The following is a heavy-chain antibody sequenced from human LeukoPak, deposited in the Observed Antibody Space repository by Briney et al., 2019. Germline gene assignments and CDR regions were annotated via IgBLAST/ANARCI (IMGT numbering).Heavy chain of an antibody. CDR2: INPNSGGT. V-gene: IGHV1-2*02. J-gene: IGHJ4*02. D-gene: IGHD3-10*01. CDR3: ARDVWFGEFVFDY. CDR1: GYTFTGYY. Sequence: ASVKVSCKASGYTFTGYYMHWVRQAPGQGLEWMGWINPNSGGTNYAQKLQGRVTMTTDTSTSTAYMELRSLRSDDTAVYYCARDVWFGEFVFDYWGQGTLVTVSS.